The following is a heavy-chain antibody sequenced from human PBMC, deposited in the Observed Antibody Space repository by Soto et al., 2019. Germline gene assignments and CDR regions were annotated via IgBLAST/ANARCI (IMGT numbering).Heavy chain of an antibody. CDR2: INPRDGST. CDR1: GYTLTNNY. V-gene: IGHV1-46*01. Sequence: QVQLMQSGAELKKPGASVKVSCKASGYTLTNNYLHWVRQAPGQGLEWMTMINPRDGSTTSAQKFQVRVTVTRDTSPSFVYLELTSLRFEDTAVYYCARGSAVMTAVFDYWGQGTLVSVSS. D-gene: IGHD2-21*02. J-gene: IGHJ4*02. CDR3: ARGSAVMTAVFDY.